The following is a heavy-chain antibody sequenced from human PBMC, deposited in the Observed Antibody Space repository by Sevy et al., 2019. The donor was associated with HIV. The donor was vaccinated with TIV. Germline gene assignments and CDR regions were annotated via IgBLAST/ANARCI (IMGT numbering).Heavy chain of an antibody. CDR2: INPNNGAA. D-gene: IGHD1-1*01. J-gene: IGHJ4*02. CDR3: AREIWKFDL. V-gene: IGHV1-2*02. CDR1: GYTFTSYG. Sequence: ASVKVSCKASGYTFTSYGISWVRQAPGQGLEWMAWINPNNGAAIYAQTFQGRVTVTRDTSINTVYMEMSSLTSDDTAVYYCAREIWKFDLWGQGTLVTVSS.